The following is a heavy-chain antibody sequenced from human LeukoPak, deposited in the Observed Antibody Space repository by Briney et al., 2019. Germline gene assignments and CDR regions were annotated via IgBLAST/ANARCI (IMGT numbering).Heavy chain of an antibody. D-gene: IGHD4-17*01. Sequence: SETLSLTCTVSGGSISSYYWSWIRQPPGKGLEWIEEINHSGSTNYNPSLKSRVTISVDTSKNQFSLKLSSVTAADTAVYYCARQLSPWSLYGDFTNPTHAFDIWGQGTMVTVSS. CDR1: GGSISSYY. J-gene: IGHJ3*02. CDR2: INHSGST. CDR3: ARQLSPWSLYGDFTNPTHAFDI. V-gene: IGHV4-59*08.